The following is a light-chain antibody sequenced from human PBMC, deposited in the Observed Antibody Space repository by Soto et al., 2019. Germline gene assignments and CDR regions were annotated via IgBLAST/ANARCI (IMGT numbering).Light chain of an antibody. CDR2: ATS. CDR3: QHYNNWPIT. J-gene: IGKJ4*01. Sequence: EIVRTQSPATLSVSPGERASLSCRASPSVSSNLAWYQQKPGQTPRLLIYATSTRATGIPARFSGSGSGTEFTLTISSLQSEDFAVYYCQHYNNWPITFGGGTKVDIK. V-gene: IGKV3-15*01. CDR1: PSVSSN.